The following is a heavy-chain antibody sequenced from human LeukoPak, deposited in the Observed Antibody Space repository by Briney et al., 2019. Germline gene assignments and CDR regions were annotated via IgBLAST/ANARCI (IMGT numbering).Heavy chain of an antibody. CDR3: ARSPRGAVGALDN. Sequence: SETLSLTCDVYGGSFNGNYWSWVRQPPGKGLEWIGEINHSGSTNYNPSLKSRVTISVETSKNQFSLKLTSVTAADTAVYYCARSPRGAVGALDNWGQGTLVTVSS. CDR2: INHSGST. D-gene: IGHD6-19*01. CDR1: GGSFNGNY. J-gene: IGHJ4*02. V-gene: IGHV4-34*01.